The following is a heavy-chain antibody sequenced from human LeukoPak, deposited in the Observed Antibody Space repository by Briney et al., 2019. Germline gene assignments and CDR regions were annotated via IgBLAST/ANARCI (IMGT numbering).Heavy chain of an antibody. V-gene: IGHV1-18*04. D-gene: IGHD3-10*01. J-gene: IGHJ4*02. CDR2: ISPHSGNT. CDR1: GYSFISYG. CDR3: ARTYYGSGTYYTF. Sequence: ASVKVSCKASGYSFISYGVSWVRQGPGQGLEWMGWISPHSGNTNSAQKFQGRVTMTTDTSTSTAYMELRSLRSDDTAAYYCARTYYGSGTYYTFWGQGTPVTVSS.